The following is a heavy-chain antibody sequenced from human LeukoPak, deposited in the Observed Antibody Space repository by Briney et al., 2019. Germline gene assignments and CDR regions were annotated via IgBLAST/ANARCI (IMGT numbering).Heavy chain of an antibody. D-gene: IGHD3-3*02. CDR1: GFTFRSYA. J-gene: IGHJ4*02. V-gene: IGHV3-15*05. CDR2: VKSKTNGGTA. CDR3: TADYPGIRTRWGFDY. Sequence: PGGSLRLSCVASGFTFRSYAMNWVRQAPGQGLEWVGRVKSKTNGGTADRAAPVKDSWSVSRDDSTNTLYLQMNTLKTEDTAVYYCTADYPGIRTRWGFDYWGQGTLVTVSS.